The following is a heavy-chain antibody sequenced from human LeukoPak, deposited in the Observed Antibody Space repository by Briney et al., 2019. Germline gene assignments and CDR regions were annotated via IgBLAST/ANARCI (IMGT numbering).Heavy chain of an antibody. J-gene: IGHJ5*02. CDR2: IYSGGDT. CDR3: ARDPDA. V-gene: IGHV3-66*01. CDR1: GFTVSNYC. Sequence: GGSLRLSCAASGFTVSNYCMSWVRQAPGKGLEWVSVIYSGGDTFHADSVKGRFTLSRDNSKNTLYLQMNSLRAEDTAVYYCARDPDAWGQGTLVTVSS.